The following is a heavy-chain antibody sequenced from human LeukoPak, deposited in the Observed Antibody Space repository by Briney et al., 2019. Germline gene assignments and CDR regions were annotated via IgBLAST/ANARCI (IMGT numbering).Heavy chain of an antibody. Sequence: PSETLSLTRTVSGGSISSYYSSSIRQPPGKGLEWIGYIYYRWSTNYNPSVKSRVNISVDTSKNECSLRLSALTASDTAVYYCARQGGGCWCFDLWGRGTLVTVSS. V-gene: IGHV4-59*08. CDR2: IYYRWST. CDR1: GGSISSYY. D-gene: IGHD2-15*01. J-gene: IGHJ2*01. CDR3: ARQGGGCWCFDL.